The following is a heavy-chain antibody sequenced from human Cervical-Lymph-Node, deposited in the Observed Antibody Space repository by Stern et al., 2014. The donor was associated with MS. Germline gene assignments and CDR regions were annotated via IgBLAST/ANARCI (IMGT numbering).Heavy chain of an antibody. V-gene: IGHV4-4*02. J-gene: IGHJ4*02. CDR3: ARIPEDTAMVAMMDY. Sequence: QVQLQESGPGLVRPSGTLSLTCAVSGASITSTNWWSWVRQPPGKGLEWIGEIYPPGRTNYNPSLKRRLTMSIDKPDNQFSLKLTSVTAADTAVYFCARIPEDTAMVAMMDYWGQGILVTVSS. D-gene: IGHD5-18*01. CDR1: GASITSTNW. CDR2: IYPPGRT.